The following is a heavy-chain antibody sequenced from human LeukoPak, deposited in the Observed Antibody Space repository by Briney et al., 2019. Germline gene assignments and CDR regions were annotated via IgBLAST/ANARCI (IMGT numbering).Heavy chain of an antibody. V-gene: IGHV1-18*01. CDR1: GYTFTSYG. Sequence: ASVKVSCKASGYTFTSYGISWVRQAPGQGLEWMGWISAYNGNTNYAQKLQGRVTMTTDTSTSTAYMELRSLRSDDTAVYYCARDRKVAGTLYYVDYWGQGTLVTVSS. D-gene: IGHD6-19*01. CDR3: ARDRKVAGTLYYVDY. J-gene: IGHJ4*02. CDR2: ISAYNGNT.